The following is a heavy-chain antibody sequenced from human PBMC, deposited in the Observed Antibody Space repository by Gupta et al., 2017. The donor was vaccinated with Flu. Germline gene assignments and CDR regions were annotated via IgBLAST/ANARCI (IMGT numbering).Heavy chain of an antibody. V-gene: IGHV3-9*01. CDR1: GITFDDYA. CDR3: VKDRGYTWDAIDF. Sequence: EVQLVESGGGLVQPGRSLRLSCAASGITFDDYAMHWVRQAPGKGLECVSGISWNSDTIGYADSVKGRFTLSRDTAKNSLYLQMNSLRPEDTALYYCVKDRGYTWDAIDFWGQGTMVTVSS. D-gene: IGHD6-13*01. CDR2: ISWNSDTI. J-gene: IGHJ3*01.